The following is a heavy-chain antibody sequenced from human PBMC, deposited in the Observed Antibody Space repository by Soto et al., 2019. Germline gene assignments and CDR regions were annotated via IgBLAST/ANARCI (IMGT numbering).Heavy chain of an antibody. CDR3: ARGGNSGYAY. D-gene: IGHD5-12*01. V-gene: IGHV4-34*01. CDR1: GGSFSGYY. CDR2: INHSGST. J-gene: IGHJ4*02. Sequence: QVQLQQWGAGLLKPSETLSLTCAVYGGSFSGYYWSWIRQPPGKGLEWIGEINHSGSTNYNPSLKRRVTISVDTSKHQFSLKLSSVTAADTAVYYCARGGNSGYAYWGPGTLVTVSS.